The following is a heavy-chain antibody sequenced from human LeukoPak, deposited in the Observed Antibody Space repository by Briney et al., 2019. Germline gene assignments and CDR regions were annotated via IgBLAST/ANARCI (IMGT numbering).Heavy chain of an antibody. V-gene: IGHV3-21*01. CDR1: GFTFSSYS. Sequence: GGSLRLSCAASGFTFSSYSMNWVRQAPGKGLEWVSSISSSSSYIYYADSVKGRFTISGDNAKNSLYLQMNSLRAEDTAVYYCASRKGSSSVDYWGQGTLVTVSS. CDR2: ISSSSSYI. D-gene: IGHD6-6*01. CDR3: ASRKGSSSVDY. J-gene: IGHJ4*02.